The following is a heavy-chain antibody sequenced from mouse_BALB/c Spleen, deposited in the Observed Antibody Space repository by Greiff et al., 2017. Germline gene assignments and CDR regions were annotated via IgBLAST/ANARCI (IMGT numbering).Heavy chain of an antibody. J-gene: IGHJ2*01. Sequence: DVHLVESGGELVKPGGSLKLSCAASGFTFSSYGMSWVRQTPDKRLEWVATISSGGGSTYYPDTVKGRFTISRDNAKNTLYLQMSSLKSEDTAMYYCARRQSPPYLDYWGQGTTLTVSS. CDR3: ARRQSPPYLDY. V-gene: IGHV5-6*01. CDR1: GFTFSSYG. CDR2: ISSGGGST.